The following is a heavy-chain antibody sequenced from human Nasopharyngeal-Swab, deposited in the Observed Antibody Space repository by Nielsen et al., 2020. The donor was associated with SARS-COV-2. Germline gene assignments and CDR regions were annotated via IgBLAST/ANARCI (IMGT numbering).Heavy chain of an antibody. CDR3: ARAPYDFWTGWGVRYFEN. V-gene: IGHV4-30-4*01. CDR2: IYYSGST. Sequence: WIRQPPGKGLEWIGFIYYSGSTYYNPSQKRRPTILVDMSKNQFALELSSVTAADTAVYFCARAPYDFWTGWGVRYFENWGQGILVTVSS. J-gene: IGHJ4*02. D-gene: IGHD3-3*01.